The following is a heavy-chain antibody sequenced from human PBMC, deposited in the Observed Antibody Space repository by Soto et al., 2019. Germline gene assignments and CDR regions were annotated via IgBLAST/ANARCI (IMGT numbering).Heavy chain of an antibody. CDR1: GGTFSSYA. CDR3: ERTTILPKSWFDP. Sequence: QVQLAQSGAEVKKPGSSVKVSCKASGGTFSSYAISWVRQAPGQGREWMGGIIPTFGTANYAQKFQGRVTITADKSTSTAYMELSSLRSEDTAVYYCERTTILPKSWFDPWGQGTLVTASS. CDR2: IIPTFGTA. D-gene: IGHD5-12*01. V-gene: IGHV1-69*06. J-gene: IGHJ5*02.